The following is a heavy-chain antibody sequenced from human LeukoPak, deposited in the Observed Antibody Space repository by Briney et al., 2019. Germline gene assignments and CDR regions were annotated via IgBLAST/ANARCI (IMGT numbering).Heavy chain of an antibody. CDR2: IYHSGST. V-gene: IGHV4-38-2*01. Sequence: SETLSAPCAVSGYSISSGYYWGWIRQPPGKGLEWIGSIYHSGSTYYNPSLKSRVHISIDTSKNQFSLKLSSVTAADTAVYYCARGLYYYGSGSYPVGYFDYWGQGTLVTVSS. CDR1: GYSISSGYY. D-gene: IGHD3-10*01. J-gene: IGHJ4*02. CDR3: ARGLYYYGSGSYPVGYFDY.